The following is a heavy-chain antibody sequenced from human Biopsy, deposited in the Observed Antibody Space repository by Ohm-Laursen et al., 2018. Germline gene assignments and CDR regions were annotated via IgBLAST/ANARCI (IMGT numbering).Heavy chain of an antibody. CDR1: DYTFYSYG. D-gene: IGHD1-26*01. CDR3: ARVFGGAYYSYAFDI. Sequence: ASVKVSCKASDYTFYSYGITWVRRAPGQGLEWMGWITADEKNSAPKFQGRVTMTTDMSTSTAYMELRGLKSDDTAVYYCARVFGGAYYSYAFDIWGHGTPVAVSS. CDR2: ITADEK. V-gene: IGHV1-18*04. J-gene: IGHJ3*02.